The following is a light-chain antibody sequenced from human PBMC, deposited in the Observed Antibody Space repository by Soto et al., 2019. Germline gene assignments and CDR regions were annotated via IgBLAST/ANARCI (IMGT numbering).Light chain of an antibody. Sequence: AIRMTQSPSSFSVSTGDSVTITCRASQAISSSLAWYQQKPGKTPKLLIYGASTLQSGVPSRLSGSGSGTDFTLTISRLQSEDFATYYCQQYYNQWTFGQGTKVEIK. J-gene: IGKJ1*01. CDR2: GAS. CDR1: QAISSS. CDR3: QQYYNQWT. V-gene: IGKV1-8*01.